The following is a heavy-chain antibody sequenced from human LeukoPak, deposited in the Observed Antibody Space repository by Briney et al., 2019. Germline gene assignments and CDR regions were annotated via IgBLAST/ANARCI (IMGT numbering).Heavy chain of an antibody. CDR1: GFTFSNAW. Sequence: GGSLRLSCAASGFTFSNAWMSWVRQAPGKGLEWVAVISYDGSNKYYADSVKGRFTISRDNSKNTLYLQMNSLRAEDTAVYYCAREVIVVVPAATPYYYGMDVWGQGTTVTVSS. CDR3: AREVIVVVPAATPYYYGMDV. D-gene: IGHD2-2*01. V-gene: IGHV3-30-3*01. J-gene: IGHJ6*02. CDR2: ISYDGSNK.